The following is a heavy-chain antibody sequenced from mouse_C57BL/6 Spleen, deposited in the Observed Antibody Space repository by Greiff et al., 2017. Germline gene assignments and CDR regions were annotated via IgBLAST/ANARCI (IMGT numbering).Heavy chain of an antibody. CDR2: IRNKANGYTT. J-gene: IGHJ4*01. V-gene: IGHV7-3*01. CDR3: ARLPFLRNYAMDY. Sequence: EVHLVESGGGLVQPGGSLSLSCAASGFTFTDYYMSWVRQPPGKALEWLGFIRNKANGYTTEYSASLKGRFTISRDNSQSILYLQMNALRAEDSATYYCARLPFLRNYAMDYWGQGTSVTVSS. D-gene: IGHD1-1*01. CDR1: GFTFTDYY.